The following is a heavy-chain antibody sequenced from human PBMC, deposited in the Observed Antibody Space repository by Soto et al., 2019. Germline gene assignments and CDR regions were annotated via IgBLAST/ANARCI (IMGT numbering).Heavy chain of an antibody. V-gene: IGHV3-15*07. J-gene: IGHJ5*01. CDR2: MKTKADGGTI. Sequence: GGSLRLSCAASGFTLSNAWMNWVRQSPGKGLEWVGRMKTKADGGTIDYAAPVKGRFIISRDDAKNTLALQMNSLKTEHTGVYYCPTGPRLGSIRGADDSWGQGT. CDR1: GFTLSNAW. D-gene: IGHD3-10*01. CDR3: PTGPRLGSIRGADDS.